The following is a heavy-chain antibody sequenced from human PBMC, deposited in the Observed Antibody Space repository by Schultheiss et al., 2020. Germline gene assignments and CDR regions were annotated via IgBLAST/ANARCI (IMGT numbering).Heavy chain of an antibody. CDR1: GFTFSNYG. CDR3: AREGYNSGNFDH. Sequence: GGSMRLSCAASGFTFSNYGMHWVRQAPGKGLEWVAVISYDGSNKYYADSVKGRFTISRDNSKNTLYLQMNSLRAEDTAVYYCAREGYNSGNFDHWAREPWSPSHQ. V-gene: IGHV3-30*03. CDR2: ISYDGSNK. J-gene: IGHJ4*02. D-gene: IGHD3-22*01.